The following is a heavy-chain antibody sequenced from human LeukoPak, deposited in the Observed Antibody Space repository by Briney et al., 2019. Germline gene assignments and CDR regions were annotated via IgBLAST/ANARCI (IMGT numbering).Heavy chain of an antibody. V-gene: IGHV1-2*02. Sequence: ASVKVSCKASGYTFTGYYMHWVRQAPGQGLEWMGWINPNSGGTNYAQKFQGRVTTTRDTSISTAYMDLSRLTSDDTAVYYCALAWEQDFDYWGQGTLVTVSS. CDR2: INPNSGGT. CDR1: GYTFTGYY. CDR3: ALAWEQDFDY. J-gene: IGHJ4*02. D-gene: IGHD1-26*01.